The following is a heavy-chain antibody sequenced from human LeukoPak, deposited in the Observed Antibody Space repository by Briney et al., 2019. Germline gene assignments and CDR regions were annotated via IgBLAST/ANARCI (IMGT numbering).Heavy chain of an antibody. CDR1: GGSIKSNY. J-gene: IGHJ4*02. D-gene: IGHD3-16*01. CDR3: ARTRMIPYYFDY. V-gene: IGHV4-59*12. CDR2: GYYSGTT. Sequence: SETLSLTCTVSGGSIKSNYWSWIRQPPGKGLEWIGYGYYSGTTNYNPSFKSRVTISLDTSKSQFSLKLSSVTAADTAVYYCARTRMIPYYFDYWGQGTLVTVSS.